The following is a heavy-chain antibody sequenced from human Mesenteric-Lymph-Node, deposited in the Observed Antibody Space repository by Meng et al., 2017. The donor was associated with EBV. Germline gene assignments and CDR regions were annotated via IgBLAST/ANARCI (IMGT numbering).Heavy chain of an antibody. CDR3: VRSRGWTQVEWFDP. V-gene: IGHV4-39*01. CDR2: IYYSGIT. J-gene: IGHJ5*02. Sequence: QLPLQEAGSRLVKPSETLSLTCTVSGGSISTTNYYWSWVRQPPGKGLEWLGGIYYSGITYYNPSLTSRVDLSVDTSKNRFSLKLFSLTTEDTAVYFCVRSRGWTQVEWFDPWGPGILVTVSS. CDR1: GGSISTTNYY. D-gene: IGHD3/OR15-3a*01.